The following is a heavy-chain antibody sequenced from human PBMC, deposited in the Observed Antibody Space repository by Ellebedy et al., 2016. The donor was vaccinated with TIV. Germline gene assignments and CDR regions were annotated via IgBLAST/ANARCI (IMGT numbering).Heavy chain of an antibody. D-gene: IGHD2/OR15-2a*01. Sequence: MPGGSLRLSCTVSGGSISSNDHYRGWVRQPPGKGLEYIGSVYYTGSTYYHPSLKSRVTVSADTSKNQFSLTLISVTAADTAMYYCTRHGRSDHNSVQYSDYWGQGTLVTVSS. CDR1: GGSISSNDHY. V-gene: IGHV4-39*01. CDR3: TRHGRSDHNSVQYSDY. CDR2: VYYTGST. J-gene: IGHJ4*02.